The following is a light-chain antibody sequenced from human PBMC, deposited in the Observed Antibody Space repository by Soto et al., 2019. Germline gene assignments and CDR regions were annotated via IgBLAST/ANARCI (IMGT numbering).Light chain of an antibody. CDR3: HQFFITPWT. V-gene: IGKV4-1*01. CDR2: WAS. J-gene: IGKJ1*01. CDR1: QSVLYRANNRSH. Sequence: DIVLTQFPESLTVSPGERVTINCDSSQSVLYRANNRSHLAWFQQRPGQPPKLLIFWASFRESGVPARFSGSGSGTHFTLTISSLQAEDVAVYHCHQFFITPWTLGQGTRVEIK.